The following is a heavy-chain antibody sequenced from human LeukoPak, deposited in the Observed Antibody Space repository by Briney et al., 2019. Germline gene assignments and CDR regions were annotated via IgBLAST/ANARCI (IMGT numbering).Heavy chain of an antibody. CDR1: GYTFTGYY. CDR2: INPNSGGT. Sequence: ASVKVSCKASGYTFTGYYMHWVRQAPGQGLEWMGRINPNSGGTNYAQKFQGRVTMTRDTSISTAYMELSRLRSDDTAMYYCARSLPSWPASMYYFDYWGQGTLVTVSS. V-gene: IGHV1-2*06. J-gene: IGHJ4*02. D-gene: IGHD2-2*01. CDR3: ARSLPSWPASMYYFDY.